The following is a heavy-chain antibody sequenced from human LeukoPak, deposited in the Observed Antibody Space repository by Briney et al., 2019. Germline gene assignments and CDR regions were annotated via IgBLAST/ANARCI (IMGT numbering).Heavy chain of an antibody. CDR2: INWNGGST. D-gene: IGHD5-12*01. J-gene: IGHJ4*02. CDR3: ARVRSKSPSGYADY. CDR1: GFTFDDYG. Sequence: GGSLRLSCAASGFTFDDYGMSWVRQAPGKGLEWVSGINWNGGSTGYADSVKGRFTISRDNAKNSLYLQMNSLKAEDTALYHCARVRSKSPSGYADYWGQGTLVTVSS. V-gene: IGHV3-20*01.